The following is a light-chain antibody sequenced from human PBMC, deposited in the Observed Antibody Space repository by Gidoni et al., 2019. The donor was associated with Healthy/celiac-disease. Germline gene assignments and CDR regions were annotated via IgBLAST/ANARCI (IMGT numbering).Light chain of an antibody. CDR1: QSISSY. CDR2: AAS. J-gene: IGKJ1*01. V-gene: IGKV1-39*01. Sequence: DIQMTQSPSSLSASVGDRVTITCRASQSISSYLNWYQQKPEKAPQLLIYAASSLQRGVPSRFSGSGSGADFTLTISSLQPEDFATYYCQQSYITWTFGQGTKVEIK. CDR3: QQSYITWT.